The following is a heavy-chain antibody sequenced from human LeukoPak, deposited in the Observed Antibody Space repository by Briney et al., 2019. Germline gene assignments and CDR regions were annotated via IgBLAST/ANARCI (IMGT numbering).Heavy chain of an antibody. Sequence: PSETLSLTCTVSGDSIRSYYWNWIRRPPGKGLEWIGYIYYTGSTSYNPSLKSRVTISLDTSKSQFSLRLTSVTAVDTAVYYCASHGSSGHDPLTWGQGTLVTVSS. V-gene: IGHV4-59*08. CDR2: IYYTGST. CDR3: ASHGSSGHDPLT. D-gene: IGHD5-12*01. J-gene: IGHJ4*01. CDR1: GDSIRSYY.